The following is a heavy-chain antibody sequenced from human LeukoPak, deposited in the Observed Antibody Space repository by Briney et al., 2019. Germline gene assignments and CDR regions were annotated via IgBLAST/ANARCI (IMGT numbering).Heavy chain of an antibody. CDR1: GLSVNNSY. CDR2: LYRGGQT. Sequence: GGSLRLSCAVSGLSVNNSYINWIRQAPGKGLEWVSVLYRGGQTYYADSVKGRFTISRDNSKNTLFLQMNSLRVEDTAVYYCARGNLIGHSSSWYLFDYWGQGALVTVSS. CDR3: ARGNLIGHSSSWYLFDY. V-gene: IGHV3-53*01. J-gene: IGHJ4*02. D-gene: IGHD6-13*01.